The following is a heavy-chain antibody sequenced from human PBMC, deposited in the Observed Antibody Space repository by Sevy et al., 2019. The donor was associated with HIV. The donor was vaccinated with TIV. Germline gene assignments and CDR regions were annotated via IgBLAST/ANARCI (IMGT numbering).Heavy chain of an antibody. J-gene: IGHJ6*02. CDR1: NLTFEDYA. V-gene: IGHV3-9*01. CDR3: AKGQQLITQSGSYFYYGMNV. D-gene: IGHD6-13*01. Sequence: GGSLRLSCAASNLTFEDYAMHWVRRAPGKGLEWVSGLSWNGADIGFAASVKGRFTISRDNAKSSVYLQINSLTPEDTGVYYCAKGQQLITQSGSYFYYGMNVWGQGTTVTVSS. CDR2: LSWNGADI.